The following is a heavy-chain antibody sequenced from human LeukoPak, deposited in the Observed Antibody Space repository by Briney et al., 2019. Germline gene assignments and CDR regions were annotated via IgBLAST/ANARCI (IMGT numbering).Heavy chain of an antibody. J-gene: IGHJ4*01. Sequence: ASVNVSCKASGYTLTDYYLHWVRQAPGQGLKWVGWINPNSGAIHYAQSFQARVTMTRDTSIASSYMELTGLESGDTAVYYCARGRRILGGPENAGDFFDFWGQGSLVTVSS. CDR2: INPNSGAI. D-gene: IGHD3-16*01. CDR3: ARGRRILGGPENAGDFFDF. CDR1: GYTLTDYY. V-gene: IGHV1-2*02.